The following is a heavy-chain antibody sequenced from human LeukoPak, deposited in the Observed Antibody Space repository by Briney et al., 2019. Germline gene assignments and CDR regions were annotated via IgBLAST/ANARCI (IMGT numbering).Heavy chain of an antibody. V-gene: IGHV1-18*01. CDR3: ARGQVGAYKYNWFDP. D-gene: IGHD1-26*01. Sequence: GASVKVSCKASGYTFTSYGISWVRQAPGQGLEWMGWISAYNGNTNYAQKLQGRVTMTTDTSTSTAYMELRSLRSEDTAVYYCARGQVGAYKYNWFDPWGQGTLVTVSS. J-gene: IGHJ5*02. CDR2: ISAYNGNT. CDR1: GYTFTSYG.